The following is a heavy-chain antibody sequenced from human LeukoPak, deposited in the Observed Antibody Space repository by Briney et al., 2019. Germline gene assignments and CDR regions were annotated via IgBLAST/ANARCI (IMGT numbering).Heavy chain of an antibody. J-gene: IGHJ4*02. D-gene: IGHD1-1*01. CDR2: INHSGST. V-gene: IGHV4-34*01. Sequence: PSETLSLTCAVYGGSFSGYYWSWLRQPPGKGLEWIGEINHSGSTNYNPSLKSRVTISVDTSKNEFSPKLSSVTAADTAVYYCARGRIIGTTDPHKAYYFDYWGQGTLVTVS. CDR3: ARGRIIGTTDPHKAYYFDY. CDR1: GGSFSGYY.